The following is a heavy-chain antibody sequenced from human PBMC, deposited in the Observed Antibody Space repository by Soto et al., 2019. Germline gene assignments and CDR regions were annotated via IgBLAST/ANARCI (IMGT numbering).Heavy chain of an antibody. D-gene: IGHD2-15*01. J-gene: IGHJ5*02. Sequence: ASVKVSCKASGYTLTSYGISWVRQAPGQGLEWMGWISAYNGNTNYAQKLQGRVTMTTDTSTSTAYMELRSLRSDDTAVYYCARDHSCSGGSCCQRGFDPWGQGTLVT. CDR2: ISAYNGNT. CDR1: GYTLTSYG. V-gene: IGHV1-18*04. CDR3: ARDHSCSGGSCCQRGFDP.